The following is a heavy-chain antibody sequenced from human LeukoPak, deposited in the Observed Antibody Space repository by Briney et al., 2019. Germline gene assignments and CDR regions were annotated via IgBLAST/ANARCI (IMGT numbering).Heavy chain of an antibody. CDR1: GFTFSDYY. D-gene: IGHD2-2*01. J-gene: IGHJ4*02. CDR2: ISSSGTTV. CDR3: ARAGLMPAAFDY. Sequence: GGSLRLSCAASGFTFSDYYMTWIRQAPGKGLEWVSDISSSGTTVYYADSVKGRFTISRDNAKNSLYLQVNSLRAEDTAVFYCARAGLMPAAFDYWGQGTLVTVSS. V-gene: IGHV3-11*04.